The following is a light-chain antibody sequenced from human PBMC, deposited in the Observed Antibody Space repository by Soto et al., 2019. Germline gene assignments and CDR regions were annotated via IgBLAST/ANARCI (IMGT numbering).Light chain of an antibody. V-gene: IGKV3-15*01. J-gene: IGKJ4*01. CDR3: QEYNFWPPLT. CDR2: DAS. CDR1: QSVNSN. Sequence: ELVMTQSPATLSVSPGERATLSCRASQSVNSNLARYRQKPGQAPRLLISDASPRATGAPARFSGSASGIEFTLTISSLQSADSGIYYCQEYNFWPPLTFGGGTKVEIK.